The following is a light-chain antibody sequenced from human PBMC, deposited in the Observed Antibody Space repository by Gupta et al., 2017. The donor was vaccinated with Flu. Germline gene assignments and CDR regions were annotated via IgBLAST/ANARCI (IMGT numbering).Light chain of an antibody. CDR2: RTT. Sequence: TLTCGLSSGSGSADHFPSWYQQRPGQAPLMLVYRTTTRSSGVPERFSGSILGHTAALTITGAQAEDDGVYFCVPYMSNGVVIFGGGTRLTVL. CDR3: VPYMSNGVVI. V-gene: IGLV8-61*01. J-gene: IGLJ2*01. CDR1: SGSGSADHF.